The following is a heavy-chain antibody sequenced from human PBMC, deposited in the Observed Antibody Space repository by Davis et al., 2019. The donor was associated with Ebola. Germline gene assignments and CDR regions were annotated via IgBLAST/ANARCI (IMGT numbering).Heavy chain of an antibody. CDR1: GFTFSSYA. D-gene: IGHD2-2*02. V-gene: IGHV3-21*01. J-gene: IGHJ6*02. CDR3: ARDLYLGSWNYYGMDV. CDR2: ISSSGSYI. Sequence: GGSLRLSCAASGFTFSSYAMSWVRQAPGKGLEWVSSISSSGSYIYYADSVKGRFTISRDNAKNSLYLQMNSLRAEDTAVYYCARDLYLGSWNYYGMDVWGQGTTVTVSS.